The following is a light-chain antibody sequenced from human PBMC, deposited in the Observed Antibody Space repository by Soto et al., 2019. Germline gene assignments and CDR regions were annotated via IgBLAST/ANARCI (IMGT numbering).Light chain of an antibody. CDR3: CSYAGSSTLDVV. V-gene: IGLV2-23*01. Sequence: QSALTQPASVSGYPGQAITISCTGTSSDVGSYNLVSWYQQHPGKAPKLMIYEGSTRPSGVSNRFSGSKSGNTASLTISGLQAEDEADYYCCSYAGSSTLDVVFGGGTQLTVL. J-gene: IGLJ2*01. CDR1: SSDVGSYNL. CDR2: EGS.